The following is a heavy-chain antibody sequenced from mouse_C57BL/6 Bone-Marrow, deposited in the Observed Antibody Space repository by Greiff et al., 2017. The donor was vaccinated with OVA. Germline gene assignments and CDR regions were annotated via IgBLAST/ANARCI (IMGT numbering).Heavy chain of an antibody. D-gene: IGHD1-1*01. CDR3: ARHEGPYYYGSRSYWYFDV. V-gene: IGHV1-62-2*01. J-gene: IGHJ1*03. CDR2: FYPGSGSI. Sequence: QVQLQQSGAELVKPGASVKLSCKASGYTFTEYTIHWVKQRSGQGLEWIGWFYPGSGSIKYNEKFKDKATLTADKSSSTVYMELSRLTSEDSAVYFCARHEGPYYYGSRSYWYFDVWGTGTTVTVSS. CDR1: GYTFTEYT.